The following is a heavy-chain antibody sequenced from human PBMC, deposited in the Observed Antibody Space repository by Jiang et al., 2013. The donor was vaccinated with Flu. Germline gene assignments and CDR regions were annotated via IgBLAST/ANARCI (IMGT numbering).Heavy chain of an antibody. CDR3: AKVAGPTSSGYPFED. Sequence: AASGFTFSSYAMSWVRQAPGKGLEWVSAISGSGGSTYYADSVKGRFTISRDNSKNTLYLQMNSLRAEDTAVYYCAKVAGPTSSGYPFEDWGQGTLVTVSS. J-gene: IGHJ4*02. CDR2: ISGSGGST. CDR1: GFTFSSYA. V-gene: IGHV3-23*01. D-gene: IGHD3-22*01.